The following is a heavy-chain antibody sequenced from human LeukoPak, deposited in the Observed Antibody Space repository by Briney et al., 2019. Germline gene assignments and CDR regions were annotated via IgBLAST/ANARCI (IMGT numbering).Heavy chain of an antibody. J-gene: IGHJ4*02. Sequence: PGGSLRLSCVVSGFDLSDYYMSWIRQAPGKGLEWISYISSSGGNIYFADSVKGRFTMSRDNARGSLYLLMNSLTADDTAIYYCTRRRDYFDYWGQGTLVTVSS. CDR1: GFDLSDYY. CDR3: TRRRDYFDY. CDR2: ISSSGGNI. V-gene: IGHV3-11*01.